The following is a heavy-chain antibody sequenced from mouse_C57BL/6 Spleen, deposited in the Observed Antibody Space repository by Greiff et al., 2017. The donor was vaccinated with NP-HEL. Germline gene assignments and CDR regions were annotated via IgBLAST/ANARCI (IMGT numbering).Heavy chain of an antibody. CDR1: GFTFNTYA. Sequence: EVQRVESGGGLVQPKGSLKLSCAASGFTFNTYAMHWVRQAPGKGLEWVARIRSKSSNYATYYADSVKDRFTISRDESQSMLYLQMNNLKTEDTAMYEWVGEDGGSYYAMDYWGQGTSVTVSS. J-gene: IGHJ4*01. CDR2: IRSKSSNYAT. D-gene: IGHD2-3*01. V-gene: IGHV10-3*01. CDR3: VGEDGGSYYAMDY.